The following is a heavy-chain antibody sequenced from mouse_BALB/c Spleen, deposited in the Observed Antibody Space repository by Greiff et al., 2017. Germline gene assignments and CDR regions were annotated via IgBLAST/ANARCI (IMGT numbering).Heavy chain of an antibody. J-gene: IGHJ3*01. V-gene: IGHV1-7*01. CDR1: GYTFTSYW. Sequence: VQLQQSGAELAKPGASVKMSCKASGYTFTSYWMHWVKQRPGQGLEWIGYINPSTGYTEYNQKFKDKATLTADKSSSTAYMQLSSLTSEDSAVYYCARSHYGSSPAWFAYWGQGTLVTVSA. CDR3: ARSHYGSSPAWFAY. CDR2: INPSTGYT. D-gene: IGHD1-1*01.